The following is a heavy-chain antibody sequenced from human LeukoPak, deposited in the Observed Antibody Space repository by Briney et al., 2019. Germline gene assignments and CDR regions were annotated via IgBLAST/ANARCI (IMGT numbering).Heavy chain of an antibody. CDR1: GFTFSSYA. D-gene: IGHD1-26*01. J-gene: IGHJ4*02. CDR3: AKDFIRTGSHLPKTYFDY. V-gene: IGHV3-23*01. CDR2: ISGSGVST. Sequence: GGSLRLSCAASGFTFSSYAMSWVRQAPGKGLEWVSAISGSGVSTYYADSVKGRFTISRDNSKNTLYLQMNSLRAEDTAVYYCAKDFIRTGSHLPKTYFDYWGQGTLVTVSS.